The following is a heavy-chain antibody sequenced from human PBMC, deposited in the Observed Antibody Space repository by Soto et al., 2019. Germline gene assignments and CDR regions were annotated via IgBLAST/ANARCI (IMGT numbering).Heavy chain of an antibody. CDR3: ARVNSLMSRGGLGV. V-gene: IGHV1-69*01. CDR1: GGSFSSSA. Sequence: QVQLVQSGADVKKPGSSVKVSCKASGGSFSSSAISWVRQAPAQGLEWMGEIIPVFGTANYAQKFQGRVTITADESTSTAYMELSSLRSEDTDVYYCARVNSLMSRGGLGVWGQGTTVTVSS. D-gene: IGHD2-15*01. J-gene: IGHJ6*02. CDR2: IIPVFGTA.